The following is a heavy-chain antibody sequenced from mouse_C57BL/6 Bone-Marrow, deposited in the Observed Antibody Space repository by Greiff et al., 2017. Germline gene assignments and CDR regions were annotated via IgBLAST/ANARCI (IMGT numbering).Heavy chain of an antibody. J-gene: IGHJ3*01. CDR1: GFTFSDYG. Sequence: EVKLVESGGGLVQPGGSLKLSCAASGFTFSDYGMAWVRQAPRKGPEWVAFISNLAYSIYYADTVTGRFTISRENAKNTLYLEMSSLRSEDTAMYYCARHDYYGFAYWGQGTLVTVSA. D-gene: IGHD1-1*01. CDR3: ARHDYYGFAY. V-gene: IGHV5-15*01. CDR2: ISNLAYSI.